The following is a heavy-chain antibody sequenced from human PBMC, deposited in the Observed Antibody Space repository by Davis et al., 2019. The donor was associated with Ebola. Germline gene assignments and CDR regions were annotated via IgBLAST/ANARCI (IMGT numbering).Heavy chain of an antibody. CDR3: ARTPTNGVVRGVMARWDNWFDP. CDR2: INPSGGST. D-gene: IGHD3-10*01. CDR1: GYTFTSYY. V-gene: IGHV1-46*03. Sequence: ASVKVSCKASGYTFTSYYMHWVRQAPGQGLEWMGIINPSGGSTSYAQKFQGRVTMTRDTSTSTVYMELSSLRSEDTAVYYCARTPTNGVVRGVMARWDNWFDPWGQGTLVTVSS. J-gene: IGHJ5*02.